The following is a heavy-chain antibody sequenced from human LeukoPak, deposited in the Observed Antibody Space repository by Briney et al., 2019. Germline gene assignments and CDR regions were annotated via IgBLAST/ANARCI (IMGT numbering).Heavy chain of an antibody. CDR2: FYSGGST. CDR3: ARGAGSAAPFDY. Sequence: GGSLRLSCAASGFIVNNNYMSWVRQAPGKGLEWVSVFYSGGSTYYADSVKDRFTISRDGSKNTVYLQMNSLRAADTAVYYCARGAGSAAPFDYWGQGTLVTVSS. J-gene: IGHJ4*02. D-gene: IGHD3-10*01. CDR1: GFIVNNNY. V-gene: IGHV3-53*01.